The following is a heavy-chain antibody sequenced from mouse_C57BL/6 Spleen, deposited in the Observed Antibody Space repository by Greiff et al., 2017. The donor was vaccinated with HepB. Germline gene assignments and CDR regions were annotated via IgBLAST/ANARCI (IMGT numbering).Heavy chain of an antibody. CDR2: IDPSDSYT. Sequence: QVQLKQPGAELVKPGASVKLSCKASGYTFTSYWMQWVKQRPGQGLEWIGEIDPSDSYTNYNQKFKGKATLTVDTSSSTAYMQLSSLTSEDSAVYYCARRYGRSYRYFDVWGTGTTVTVSS. CDR3: ARRYGRSYRYFDV. V-gene: IGHV1-50*01. J-gene: IGHJ1*03. D-gene: IGHD1-1*01. CDR1: GYTFTSYW.